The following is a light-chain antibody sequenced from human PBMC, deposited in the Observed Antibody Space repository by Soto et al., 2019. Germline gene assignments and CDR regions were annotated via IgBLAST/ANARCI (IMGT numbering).Light chain of an antibody. Sequence: EILMTQSPATLSVSPGERATLSCRASQSISNNLAWYQKKHGQAPRLVIYDASTRATDIPARFGGSGFGTEFTLTISSLQSEDFAVYYCQQYDNGPPLSVGGGTKVEIK. CDR2: DAS. V-gene: IGKV3-15*01. CDR3: QQYDNGPPLS. J-gene: IGKJ4*01. CDR1: QSISNN.